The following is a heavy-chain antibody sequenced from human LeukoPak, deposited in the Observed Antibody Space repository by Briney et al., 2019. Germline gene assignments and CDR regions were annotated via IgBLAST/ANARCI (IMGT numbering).Heavy chain of an antibody. J-gene: IGHJ4*02. CDR2: INPSNGDT. Sequence: ASVKVSCKASGYTFSGYYIHWVRQAPGQGLEWMAWINPSNGDTNYAQKFQGRVTMTRDTSINKAYMELTRLVSDDTAVYYCARVGSSGWYVHPTLDYWGQGTLVTVSS. D-gene: IGHD6-19*01. CDR1: GYTFSGYY. CDR3: ARVGSSGWYVHPTLDY. V-gene: IGHV1-2*02.